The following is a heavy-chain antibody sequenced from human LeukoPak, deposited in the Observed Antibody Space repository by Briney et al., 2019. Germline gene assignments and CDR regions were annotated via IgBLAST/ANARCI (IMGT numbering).Heavy chain of an antibody. CDR3: ARLLPALVVPAAIWFGP. V-gene: IGHV4-39*01. D-gene: IGHD2-2*01. CDR2: IYYSGST. Sequence: PSETLSLTCTVSGGSISSSSYYWGWIRQPPGKGLEWIGSIYYSGSTYYNPSLKSRVTISVDTSKNQFSLKLSSVTAADTAVYYCARLLPALVVPAAIWFGPWGQGTLVTVSS. J-gene: IGHJ5*02. CDR1: GGSISSSSYY.